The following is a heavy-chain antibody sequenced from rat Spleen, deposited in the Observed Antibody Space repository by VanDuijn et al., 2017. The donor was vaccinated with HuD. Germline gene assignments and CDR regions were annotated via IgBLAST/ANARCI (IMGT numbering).Heavy chain of an antibody. Sequence: EVQLVESGGGLVQPGRSMKLSCAASGFSFSSFAMAWVRQAPKKGLEWVATITSGGNNIYYPDSVKGRFTISRDNAKSTLYLQMNSLRSEDTATYYCARLSHYWYFDFWGPGTMVTVSS. J-gene: IGHJ1*01. V-gene: IGHV5-46*01. D-gene: IGHD3-8*01. CDR2: ITSGGNNI. CDR1: GFSFSSFA. CDR3: ARLSHYWYFDF.